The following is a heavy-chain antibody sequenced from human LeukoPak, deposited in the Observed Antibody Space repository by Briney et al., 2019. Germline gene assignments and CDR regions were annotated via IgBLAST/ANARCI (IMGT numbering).Heavy chain of an antibody. V-gene: IGHV1-2*02. J-gene: IGHJ5*02. D-gene: IGHD3-10*01. CDR3: ARALNMVRGVNWFDP. CDR2: INTNSGGT. CDR1: GYTFTGYY. Sequence: GASVKVSCKASGYTFTGYYMHWVRQAPGQGLEWMGWINTNSGGTNYAQKFQGRVTMTRDTSISTAYMELSRLRSDDTAVYYCARALNMVRGVNWFDPWGQGTLVTVSS.